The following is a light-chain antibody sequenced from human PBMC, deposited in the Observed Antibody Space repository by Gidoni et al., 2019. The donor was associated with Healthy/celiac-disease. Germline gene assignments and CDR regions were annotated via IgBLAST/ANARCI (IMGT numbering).Light chain of an antibody. Sequence: VLTQSPGTLYLSPGERATLSCRASQSVSSSYLAWYQQKPGQAPRLLIYGASSRATGIPDMFSSSGSVTDFTLTISRLEPEDFAVYYCQQYGSSPTFGGGTKVESK. CDR1: QSVSSSY. V-gene: IGKV3-20*01. J-gene: IGKJ4*01. CDR2: GAS. CDR3: QQYGSSPT.